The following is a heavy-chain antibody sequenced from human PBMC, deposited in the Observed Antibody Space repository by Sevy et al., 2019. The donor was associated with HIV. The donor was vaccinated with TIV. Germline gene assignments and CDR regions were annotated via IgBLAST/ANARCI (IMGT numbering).Heavy chain of an antibody. D-gene: IGHD3-3*01. CDR1: GFSLSSHN. CDR3: ARDSQGDDFWSGYYPYYYYGMDV. J-gene: IGHJ6*02. Sequence: GGSLRLSCVASGFSLSSHNMNWVRQAPGKGLEWISYITYTSQTVYYADSVKGRFTISRDNAKNSLYLQMNSLRDEDTAVYYCARDSQGDDFWSGYYPYYYYGMDVWGQGTTVTVSS. CDR2: ITYTSQTV. V-gene: IGHV3-48*02.